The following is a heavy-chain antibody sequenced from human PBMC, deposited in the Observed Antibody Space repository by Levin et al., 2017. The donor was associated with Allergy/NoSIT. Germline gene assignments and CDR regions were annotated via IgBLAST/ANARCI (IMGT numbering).Heavy chain of an antibody. CDR3: ARHRYYYDSSGVDDAFDI. CDR2: IFHSGTT. V-gene: IGHV4-39*01. J-gene: IGHJ3*02. Sequence: SETLSLTCTVSGGSISSSSYYWGWIRQPPGKGLEWIGSIFHSGTTYYNPSLKSRVTISVDTSKNQFSLKLSSVTAAETAVYYCARHRYYYDSSGVDDAFDIWGQGTMVTVSS. D-gene: IGHD3-22*01. CDR1: GGSISSSSYY.